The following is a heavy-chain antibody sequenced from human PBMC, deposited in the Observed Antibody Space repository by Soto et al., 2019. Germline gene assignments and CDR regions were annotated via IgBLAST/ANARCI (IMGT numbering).Heavy chain of an antibody. CDR2: ISTSDGNT. Sequence: ASVKVSCKASGYTFTSYYMHWVRQAPGQGLEWVGIISTSDGNTSYAQKVQGRVTMTTDTSTSTAYMELRSLRSDDTAVYYCARGYCNSPNCSGRDWFDPWGQGTLVTVSS. CDR3: ARGYCNSPNCSGRDWFDP. J-gene: IGHJ5*02. CDR1: GYTFTSYY. V-gene: IGHV1-46*01. D-gene: IGHD2-2*01.